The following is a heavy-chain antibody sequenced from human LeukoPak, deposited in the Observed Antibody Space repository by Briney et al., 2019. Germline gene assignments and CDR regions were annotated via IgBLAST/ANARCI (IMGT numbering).Heavy chain of an antibody. J-gene: IGHJ4*02. V-gene: IGHV3-43*01. CDR1: GFTFDDYT. CDR2: ISWDGGST. CDR3: AKDQGEVVALDY. D-gene: IGHD3-22*01. Sequence: GGSLRLSCAASGFTFDDYTMHWVCQAPGKGLEWVSLISWDGGSTYYADSVRGRFTISRDNSKNSLYLQMNSLRTEDTALYYCAKDQGEVVALDYWGQGTLVTVSS.